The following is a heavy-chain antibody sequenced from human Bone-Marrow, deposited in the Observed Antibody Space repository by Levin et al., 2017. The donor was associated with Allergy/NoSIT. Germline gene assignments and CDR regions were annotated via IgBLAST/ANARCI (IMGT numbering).Heavy chain of an antibody. Sequence: PSETLSLTCTVSGGSISSSSYYWGWIRQPPGTGLEWIGSIYYSGSTYYNPSLKSRVTISVDTSKNQFSLKLSSVTAADTAVYYCARPHAYDILTGYNFDYWGQGTLVTVSS. CDR1: GGSISSSSYY. D-gene: IGHD3-9*01. J-gene: IGHJ4*02. CDR3: ARPHAYDILTGYNFDY. V-gene: IGHV4-39*07. CDR2: IYYSGST.